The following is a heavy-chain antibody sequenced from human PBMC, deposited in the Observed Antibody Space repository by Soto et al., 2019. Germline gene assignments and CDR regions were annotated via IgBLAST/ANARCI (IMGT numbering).Heavy chain of an antibody. CDR1: GGCISSSNW. CDR3: ARVVGGYYYGMDV. CDR2: IYHSGST. V-gene: IGHV4-4*02. Sequence: QVQLQESGPGLVKPSGTLSLTCAVSGGCISSSNWWSWVHQPPGKGLEWIGEIYHSGSTNYNPSLKRRVTISVDKSKNQFSLKLSSVTAADTAVYYCARVVGGYYYGMDVWGQGTTVTVSS. D-gene: IGHD2-2*01. J-gene: IGHJ6*02.